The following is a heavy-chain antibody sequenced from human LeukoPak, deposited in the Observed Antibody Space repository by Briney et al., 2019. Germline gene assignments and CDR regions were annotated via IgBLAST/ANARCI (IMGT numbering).Heavy chain of an antibody. J-gene: IGHJ4*02. CDR2: INSDGSST. Sequence: GGPLRLSCAASGFTFSSYWMHWVRQAPGKGLVWVSRINSDGSSTSYADSVKGRFTISRDNAKNTLYLQMNSLRAEDTAVYYCARDSGNGATDYWGQGTLVTVSS. CDR1: GFTFSSYW. CDR3: ARDSGNGATDY. V-gene: IGHV3-74*01. D-gene: IGHD3-10*01.